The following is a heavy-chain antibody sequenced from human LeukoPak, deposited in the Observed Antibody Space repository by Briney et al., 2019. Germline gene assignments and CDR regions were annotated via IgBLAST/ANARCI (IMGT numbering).Heavy chain of an antibody. J-gene: IGHJ4*02. D-gene: IGHD6-19*01. Sequence: ASVKVSCKASGYTFSSHYMHWVRQAPGQGLEWMGWISAYNGNTNYAHHLQGRVTMTTDTSTSTAYMELRSLISDDTAVYFCATDDIAVAGTNFDYWGQGTLVTVSS. CDR1: GYTFSSHY. CDR3: ATDDIAVAGTNFDY. V-gene: IGHV1-18*01. CDR2: ISAYNGNT.